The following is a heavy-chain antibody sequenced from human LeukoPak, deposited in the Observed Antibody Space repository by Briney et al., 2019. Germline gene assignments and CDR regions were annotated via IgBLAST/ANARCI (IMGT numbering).Heavy chain of an antibody. CDR2: VRYDGVNK. CDR1: GFTFDNYG. V-gene: IGHV3-30*02. D-gene: IGHD7-27*01. J-gene: IGHJ4*02. CDR3: ARLRLGVYYFDF. Sequence: GGSLRLSCAASGFTFDNYGMHWVRQAPGKGLEWVAFVRYDGVNKYYADSVKGRFTISSDNSINTLYLQMNSLRAEDTAVYYCARLRLGVYYFDFWGQGTLVTVSS.